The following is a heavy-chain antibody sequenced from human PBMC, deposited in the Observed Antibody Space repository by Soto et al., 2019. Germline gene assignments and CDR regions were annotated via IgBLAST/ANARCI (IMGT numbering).Heavy chain of an antibody. V-gene: IGHV4-34*01. Sequence: SETLSLTCAVYGGSFSGHSWTWIRQSPGKGLEWIGDINHSGRVNYSPSLKSRVTISLDTSKNQFSLTLSAVTAADTAMYYCSTRAYDTNGYYRFDPWGQGTQVTVSS. CDR1: GGSFSGHS. D-gene: IGHD3-22*01. CDR3: STRAYDTNGYYRFDP. J-gene: IGHJ5*01. CDR2: INHSGRV.